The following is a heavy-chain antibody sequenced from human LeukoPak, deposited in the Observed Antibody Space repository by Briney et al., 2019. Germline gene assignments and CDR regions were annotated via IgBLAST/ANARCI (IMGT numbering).Heavy chain of an antibody. Sequence: PSQTLSLTCTVSGGSISSGDYYWSWIRQPPGKGLEWIGYIYYSGSTYYNPSLKSRVTISVDTSKNQFPLKLSSVPAADTAVYYCARAGYYYDSSGPPGYWGQGTLVTVSS. V-gene: IGHV4-30-4*08. CDR1: GGSISSGDYY. D-gene: IGHD3-22*01. J-gene: IGHJ4*02. CDR2: IYYSGST. CDR3: ARAGYYYDSSGPPGY.